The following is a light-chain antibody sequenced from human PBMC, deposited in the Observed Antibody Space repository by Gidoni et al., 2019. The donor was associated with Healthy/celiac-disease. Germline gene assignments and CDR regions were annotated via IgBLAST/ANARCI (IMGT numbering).Light chain of an antibody. CDR1: QTIDDW. J-gene: IGKJ2*01. Sequence: DIQMTKSPPTLSASVGDRVTITCRASQTIDDWVAWYQQKPGKVPNLLIYKASNLEFGVPSRFSGSGSGTEFTLTISSLQPDDVASYYCQEYRTFSFGQGTKLKIK. CDR3: QEYRTFS. V-gene: IGKV1-5*03. CDR2: KAS.